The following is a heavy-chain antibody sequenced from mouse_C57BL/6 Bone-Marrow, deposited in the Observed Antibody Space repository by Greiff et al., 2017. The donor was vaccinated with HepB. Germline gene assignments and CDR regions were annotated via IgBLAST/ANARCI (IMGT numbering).Heavy chain of an antibody. V-gene: IGHV5-4*03. CDR1: GFTFSSYA. CDR3: ARYRVYAMDY. CDR2: ISDGGSYT. J-gene: IGHJ4*01. Sequence: EVKLMESGGGLVKPGGSLKLSCAASGFTFSSYAMSWVRQTPEKRLEWVATISDGGSYTYYPDNVKGRFTISRDNAKNNLYLQMSHLKSEDTAMYYCARYRVYAMDYWGVGNSVTVSS.